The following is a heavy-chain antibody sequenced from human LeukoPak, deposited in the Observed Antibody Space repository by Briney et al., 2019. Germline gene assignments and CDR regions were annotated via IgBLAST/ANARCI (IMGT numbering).Heavy chain of an antibody. D-gene: IGHD3-22*01. CDR2: MNPSGST. CDR3: ARGRQDVTMIVVVMTAVSYYLDV. V-gene: IGHV4-34*01. Sequence: SETLSLTCAVYGGSFSGYYWTWIRQTPEKGLEWIGEMNPSGSTNYNPSLKSRVTISVDTSKNRFSLELSSVTAADTAVYYCARGRQDVTMIVVVMTAVSYYLDVWGKGTTVTVS. CDR1: GGSFSGYY. J-gene: IGHJ6*03.